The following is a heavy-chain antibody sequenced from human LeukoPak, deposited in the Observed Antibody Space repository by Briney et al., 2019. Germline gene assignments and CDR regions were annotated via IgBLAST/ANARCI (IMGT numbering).Heavy chain of an antibody. V-gene: IGHV4-4*07. CDR1: GGSFTTYY. J-gene: IGHJ4*02. CDR2: IDSSGTT. D-gene: IGHD6-19*01. CDR3: ARDHDGGSGWDFEY. Sequence: PSETLSLTCTVSGGSFTTYYWSWIRQPAGRGLEWIGHIDSSGTTNYNPSLKSRVTMSTDPSKNQFSLKLSSVTAADTAIYFCARDHDGGSGWDFEYWGQGTLVTVSS.